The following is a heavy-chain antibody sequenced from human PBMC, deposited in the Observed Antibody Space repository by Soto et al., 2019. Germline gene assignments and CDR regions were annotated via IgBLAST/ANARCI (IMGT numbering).Heavy chain of an antibody. CDR2: IRSKANSYET. CDR1: GFTFSGSA. D-gene: IGHD6-6*01. Sequence: GGSLRFSCAASGFTFSGSAMHWVRQASGKGLEWVGRIRSKANSYETAYAASEKGRFTISRDESKNTAYLQMNSLKTEDTAVYYCTRGYSSSAVYYYYGMDVWGQGTMVTVSS. J-gene: IGHJ6*02. V-gene: IGHV3-73*01. CDR3: TRGYSSSAVYYYYGMDV.